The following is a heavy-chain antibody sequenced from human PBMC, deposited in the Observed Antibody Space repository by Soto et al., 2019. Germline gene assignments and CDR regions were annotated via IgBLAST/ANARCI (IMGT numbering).Heavy chain of an antibody. CDR1: GFTFSSYG. V-gene: IGHV3-30*18. J-gene: IGHJ4*02. CDR3: AKDVKWELLLTLYY. D-gene: IGHD1-26*01. CDR2: ISYDGSNK. Sequence: GGSLRLSCAASGFTFSSYGMHWVRQAPGKGLEWVAVISYDGSNKYYADSVKGRFTISRDNSKNTLYLQMNSLRAEDTAVYYCAKDVKWELLLTLYYWGQGTLVTVSS.